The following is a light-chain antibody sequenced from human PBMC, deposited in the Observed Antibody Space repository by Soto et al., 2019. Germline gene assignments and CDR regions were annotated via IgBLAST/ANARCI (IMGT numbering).Light chain of an antibody. CDR3: RQHCSYPST. CDR1: QSIRSW. J-gene: IGKJ3*01. Sequence: RLHHSXSTLSWTKGDXXXXXXXDSQSIRSWLAWYQQKXGKAPKLLIYDGSXLESGVPSRFTASGSGRELTLNISSLQTEDIATYYCRQHCSYPSTFCHGTNVDIK. CDR2: DGS. V-gene: IGKV1-5*02.